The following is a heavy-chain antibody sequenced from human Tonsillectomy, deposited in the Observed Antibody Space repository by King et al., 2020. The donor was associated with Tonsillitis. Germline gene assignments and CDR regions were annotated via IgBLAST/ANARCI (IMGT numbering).Heavy chain of an antibody. CDR2: ISSSSSYI. J-gene: IGHJ4*02. CDR3: AGSRSSGWYLYYFDY. D-gene: IGHD6-19*01. Sequence: VQLVESGGGLVKPGGSLRLSCAASGFTFSSYSMNWVRQAPGKGLEWVSSISSSSSYIYYADSVKGRFTISRDNAKNSLYLQMNSLRAEDTAGYYCAGSRSSGWYLYYFDYWGQGTLVTVSS. V-gene: IGHV3-21*01. CDR1: GFTFSSYS.